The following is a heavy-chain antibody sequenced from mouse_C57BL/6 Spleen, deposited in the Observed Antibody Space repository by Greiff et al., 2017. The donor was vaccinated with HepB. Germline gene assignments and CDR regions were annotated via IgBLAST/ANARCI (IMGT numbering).Heavy chain of an antibody. CDR2: IYPGDGDT. Sequence: VQLQQSGPELVKPGASVKISCKASGYAFSSSWMNWVKQRPGKGLEWIGRIYPGDGDTNYNGKFKGKATLTADKSSSTAYMKLSSLTSEDSAVYFCAREGVYYGSSYEDAMDYWGQGTSVTVSS. J-gene: IGHJ4*01. CDR1: GYAFSSSW. V-gene: IGHV1-82*01. D-gene: IGHD1-1*01. CDR3: AREGVYYGSSYEDAMDY.